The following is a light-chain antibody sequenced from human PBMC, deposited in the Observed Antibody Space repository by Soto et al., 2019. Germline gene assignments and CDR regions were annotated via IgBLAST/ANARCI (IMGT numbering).Light chain of an antibody. CDR1: QSVLYTSNNKHY. CDR3: QQYYTTPPYT. Sequence: DIVMTQAPDSLAVSLGGRATINCKSSQSVLYTSNNKHYLAWFQQKPGQPPKLLIYWASTRESGVPDRFSGSGSGTDFTLTISSLQAEDVAVYYCQQYYTTPPYTFGQGTKLEIK. CDR2: WAS. J-gene: IGKJ2*01. V-gene: IGKV4-1*01.